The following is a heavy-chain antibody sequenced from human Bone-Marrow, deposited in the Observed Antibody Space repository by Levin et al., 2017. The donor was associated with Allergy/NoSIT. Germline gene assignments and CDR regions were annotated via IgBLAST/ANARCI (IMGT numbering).Heavy chain of an antibody. V-gene: IGHV3-7*01. CDR2: IHQEGSEK. J-gene: IGHJ5*01. CDR1: GFIFNTHW. Sequence: PGGSLRLSCAASGFIFNTHWMGWVRQAPGKGLEWVAIIHQEGSEKFYVDSVKGRFTISRDNAVNSVYLQLNTLGADDTAVYYCTRWLRVYCLSNGCFGGWFDSWGQGTLVTVSS. CDR3: TRWLRVYCLSNGCFGGWFDS. D-gene: IGHD2-2*01.